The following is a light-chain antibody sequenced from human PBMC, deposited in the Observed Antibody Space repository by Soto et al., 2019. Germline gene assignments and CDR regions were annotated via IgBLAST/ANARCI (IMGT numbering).Light chain of an antibody. CDR2: GAS. CDR3: QQYNSYPHT. J-gene: IGKJ4*01. Sequence: DIQMTQSPSTLSTSVGDRVTITCRASQSISSWLAWYQQKPGEAPKLLIYGASSLESGVPSRFSGSGFGTGFTLTISSLQPDDFATYYCQQYNSYPHTFGGGTKVEIK. V-gene: IGKV1-5*01. CDR1: QSISSW.